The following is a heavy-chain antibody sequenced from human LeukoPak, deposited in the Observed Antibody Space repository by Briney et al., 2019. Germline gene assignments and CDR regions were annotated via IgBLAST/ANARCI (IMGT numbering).Heavy chain of an antibody. V-gene: IGHV3-30*04. J-gene: IGHJ6*04. CDR3: ARAYYDILTGYYYGMDV. CDR2: ISYDGRNK. D-gene: IGHD3-9*01. CDR1: GFTFSSYA. Sequence: GGSLRLSCAASGFTFSSYAMHWVRQAPGKGLEWVAVISYDGRNKYYADSVKGRFTISRDNSKNTLYLQMNSLRAEDTAVYYCARAYYDILTGYYYGMDVWGKGTTVTVSS.